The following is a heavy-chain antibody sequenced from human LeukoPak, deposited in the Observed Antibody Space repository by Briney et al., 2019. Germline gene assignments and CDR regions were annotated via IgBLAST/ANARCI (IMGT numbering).Heavy chain of an antibody. CDR3: ARDRGDTAKGIDP. Sequence: SETLSLTCTVSGGSISSYYWSWIRQPPGKGLEWIGYIYYSGSTNYNPSLKSRVTISVDTSKNQFSLKLSSVTAADTAVYYCARDRGDTAKGIDPWGQGTLVTVSS. CDR1: GGSISSYY. V-gene: IGHV4-59*01. D-gene: IGHD5-18*01. CDR2: IYYSGST. J-gene: IGHJ5*02.